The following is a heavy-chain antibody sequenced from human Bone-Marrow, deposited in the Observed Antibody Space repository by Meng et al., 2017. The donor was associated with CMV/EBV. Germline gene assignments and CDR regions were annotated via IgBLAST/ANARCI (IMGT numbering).Heavy chain of an antibody. CDR3: ADYGDRLFLD. CDR2: ISNSGST. D-gene: IGHD4-17*01. J-gene: IGHJ4*02. Sequence: SETLSLTCSVSGGSIGGSYWSWIRQPPGKGLEWMGNISNSGSTNYNPSLKSRVTISVDTPKNQFSLKLRSVTAADTAVYYCADYGDRLFLDWGQGTLVTVSS. CDR1: GGSIGGSY. V-gene: IGHV4-59*01.